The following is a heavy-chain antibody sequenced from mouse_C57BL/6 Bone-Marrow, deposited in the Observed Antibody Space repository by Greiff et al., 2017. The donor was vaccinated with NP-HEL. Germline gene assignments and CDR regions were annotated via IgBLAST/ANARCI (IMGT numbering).Heavy chain of an antibody. V-gene: IGHV3-6*01. Sequence: EVQLQESGPGLVKPSQSLSLTCSVTGYSITSGYYWNWIRQFPGNKLEWMGYISYDGSNNYNPSLKNRISITRDTSKNQFFLKLNSVTTEDTATYYCARRGWLLPHFDYWGQGTTLTVSS. J-gene: IGHJ2*01. CDR1: GYSITSGYY. CDR2: ISYDGSN. D-gene: IGHD2-3*01. CDR3: ARRGWLLPHFDY.